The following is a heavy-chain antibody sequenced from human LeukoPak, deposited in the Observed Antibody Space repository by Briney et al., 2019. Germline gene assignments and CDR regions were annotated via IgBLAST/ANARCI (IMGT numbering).Heavy chain of an antibody. V-gene: IGHV3-74*01. CDR2: SNSDGSST. Sequence: GESLKISCAASGFTFSRHWMHWVRQAPGKGLVWVSRSNSDGSSTNYADSVKGRFTISRDNAKNTLYLQMNSLRAEDTAVYYCASDTVDTAVGIDYWGQGTLVTVSS. CDR3: ASDTVDTAVGIDY. J-gene: IGHJ4*02. CDR1: GFTFSRHW. D-gene: IGHD5-18*01.